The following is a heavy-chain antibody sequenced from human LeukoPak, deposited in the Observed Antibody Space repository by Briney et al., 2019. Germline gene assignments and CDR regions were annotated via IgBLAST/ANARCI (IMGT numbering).Heavy chain of an antibody. Sequence: ASAKVSCKASGYTFTSYYMHWVRQAPGQGLEWMGIINPSGGSTSYAQKFQGRVTMTRDMSTSTVYMELSSLRSEDTAVYYCARASGHIGTFDYRGQGTLVTVSS. J-gene: IGHJ4*02. CDR3: ARASGHIGTFDY. D-gene: IGHD1-1*01. CDR1: GYTFTSYY. V-gene: IGHV1-46*01. CDR2: INPSGGST.